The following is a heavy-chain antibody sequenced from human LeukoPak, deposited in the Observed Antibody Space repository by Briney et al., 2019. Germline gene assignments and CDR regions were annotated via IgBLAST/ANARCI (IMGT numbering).Heavy chain of an antibody. CDR1: GLTFSSYA. Sequence: GGSLRLSCAASGLTFSSYAMTWVRQAPGKGLEWVSAVSGSGGSTYYADSVKGRFTISRDNSKNTLYLQMNSLRAEDTAVYYCARQSGPDYWGQGTLVTVSS. CDR3: ARQSGPDY. J-gene: IGHJ4*02. V-gene: IGHV3-23*01. D-gene: IGHD6-25*01. CDR2: VSGSGGST.